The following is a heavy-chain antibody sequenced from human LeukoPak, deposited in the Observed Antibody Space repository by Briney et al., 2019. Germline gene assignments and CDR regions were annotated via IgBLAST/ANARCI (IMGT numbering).Heavy chain of an antibody. V-gene: IGHV3-7*01. CDR1: GFTFSSYW. CDR3: ARDTLGEGEDANYAVYYFDY. D-gene: IGHD4/OR15-4a*01. CDR2: IKQDGSEK. Sequence: PGGSLRLSCASTGFTFSSYWMSWVRKAPGKALEWVANIKQDGSEKYYVDYVKGRFTISRDNAKNSLDLQMNSLRAEDTAVYYCARDTLGEGEDANYAVYYFDYWGQGTPVTVSS. J-gene: IGHJ4*02.